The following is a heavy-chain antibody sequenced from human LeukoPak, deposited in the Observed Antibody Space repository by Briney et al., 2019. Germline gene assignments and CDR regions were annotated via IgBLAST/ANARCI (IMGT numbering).Heavy chain of an antibody. V-gene: IGHV3-30-3*01. CDR3: ARVLLWFGEYYYYGMDV. J-gene: IGHJ6*02. CDR1: GFTFSSYA. CDR2: ISYDGSNK. D-gene: IGHD3-10*01. Sequence: SLRLSCAASGFTFSSYAMHWVRQAPGKGLEWVAVISYDGSNKYYADSVKGRFTISRDNSKNTLYLQMNSLRAEDTAVYYCARVLLWFGEYYYYGMDVWGQGTTVTVSS.